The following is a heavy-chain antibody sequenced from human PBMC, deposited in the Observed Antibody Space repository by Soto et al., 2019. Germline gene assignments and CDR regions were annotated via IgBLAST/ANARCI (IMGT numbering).Heavy chain of an antibody. CDR2: ISRYGDFT. CDR3: AKDRYLDHDSRGYLFDN. V-gene: IGHV3-23*01. CDR1: GFTFNIYA. J-gene: IGHJ4*02. D-gene: IGHD3-22*01. Sequence: EVQRLESGGDLIQPGGSLRLSCAASGFTFNIYAMTWFRQAPGKGLEWVSAISRYGDFTYYADSVEGRFTISRDNSKNTLYLQMNSLRAEDTAVYYCAKDRYLDHDSRGYLFDNWGQGTLVTVSS.